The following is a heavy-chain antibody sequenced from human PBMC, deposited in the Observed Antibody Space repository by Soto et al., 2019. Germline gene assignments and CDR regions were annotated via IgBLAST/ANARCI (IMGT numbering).Heavy chain of an antibody. D-gene: IGHD1-26*01. J-gene: IGHJ3*02. CDR3: ARDGRYKTPYDGFDT. Sequence: QAQVVESGGGLVKPGGSLRLSCATSGINFSDHFMAWIRLSPGKGLEWIAYISGSGTTIYYADSVRGRFTISRDNANDSLYLQMNSLRAEDTAVYYCARDGRYKTPYDGFDTWGQGTMATVSS. V-gene: IGHV3-11*01. CDR1: GINFSDHF. CDR2: ISGSGTTI.